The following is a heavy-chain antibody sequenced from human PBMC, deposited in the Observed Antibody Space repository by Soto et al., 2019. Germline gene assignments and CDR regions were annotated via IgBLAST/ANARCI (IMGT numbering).Heavy chain of an antibody. Sequence: EVQLLESGGNLVQPGGSLRLSCAASGFTFSNYAMNWVRQAPGKGLEWVSGISAGAESTYYADSVKGRFTVSRDNSKNTAYLHMNSLRAEDTAVYYCAKVARTYEYDTSGYYSFDYWGQGTLVTVSS. CDR3: AKVARTYEYDTSGYYSFDY. CDR2: ISAGAEST. D-gene: IGHD3-22*01. CDR1: GFTFSNYA. J-gene: IGHJ4*02. V-gene: IGHV3-23*01.